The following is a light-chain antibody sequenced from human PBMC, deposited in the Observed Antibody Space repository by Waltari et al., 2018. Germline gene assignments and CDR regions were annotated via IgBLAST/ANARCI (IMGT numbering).Light chain of an antibody. V-gene: IGKV3-20*01. CDR3: QHYVKLPVT. CDR2: GAS. CDR1: QSVSRA. Sequence: EIVLTQPPGTLSLPPGERATLSCRASQSVSRALAWYQQKPGQAPRLLIYGASTRATGVPDRFSGSGSGTDFSLTISSLDPEDFAVYYCQHYVKLPVTYGQGTKVEI. J-gene: IGKJ1*01.